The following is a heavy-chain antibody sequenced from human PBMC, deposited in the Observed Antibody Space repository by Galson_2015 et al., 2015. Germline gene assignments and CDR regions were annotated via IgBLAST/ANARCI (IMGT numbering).Heavy chain of an antibody. D-gene: IGHD3-10*01. J-gene: IGHJ4*02. V-gene: IGHV1-46*01. CDR3: AREFPIIPYYSWAHFDY. Sequence: WMGIINPSGGSTSYAQKFQGRVTMTRDTCTSTVYMELSSLRSEDTAVYYCAREFPIIPYYSWAHFDYWGQGTLVTVSS. CDR2: INPSGGST.